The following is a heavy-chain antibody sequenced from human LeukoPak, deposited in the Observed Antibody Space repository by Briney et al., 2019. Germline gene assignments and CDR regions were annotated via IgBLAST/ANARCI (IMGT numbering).Heavy chain of an antibody. CDR1: GFSFSSDV. Sequence: GGSLRLSCAASGFSFSSDVMHWVRQAPGKGLEWVAVIWYDGSNKYYADSVKGRFTISRDNSKNTLYLQMNSRRAEDTVVYYRARRRGYYFDYWGQGTLVTVSS. V-gene: IGHV3-33*01. D-gene: IGHD2-21*01. CDR3: ARRRGYYFDY. CDR2: IWYDGSNK. J-gene: IGHJ4*02.